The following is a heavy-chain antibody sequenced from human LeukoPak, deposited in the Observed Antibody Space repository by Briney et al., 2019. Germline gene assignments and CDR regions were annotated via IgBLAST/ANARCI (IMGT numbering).Heavy chain of an antibody. CDR1: GYTFTGYY. J-gene: IGHJ6*03. CDR2: INPNSGGT. V-gene: IGHV1-2*02. Sequence: ASVKVSCKASGYTFTGYYMHWVRQAPGQGLEWMGWINPNSGGTIYAQKFQGRVTMTRDTSISTAYMELSRLRSDDTAVYYCARWLQLDYYYYMDVWGKGTTVTVSS. CDR3: ARWLQLDYYYYMDV. D-gene: IGHD5-24*01.